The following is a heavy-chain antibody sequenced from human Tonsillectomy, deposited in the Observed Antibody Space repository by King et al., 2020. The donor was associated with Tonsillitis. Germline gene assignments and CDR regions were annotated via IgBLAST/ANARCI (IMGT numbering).Heavy chain of an antibody. D-gene: IGHD2-15*01. CDR1: GFTFSDYA. CDR2: ISNDGRNE. V-gene: IGHV3-30*03. Sequence: VQLVESGGGVLQPGRSLRLSCAAAGFTFSDYAMHWVRRAPGKGLQWVALISNDGRNEGYADSIKGRFTISRDNDKNTVYLTMNSLRVEDTAVYYCATDGGIPAGKGLAAQYWRQGTLLTVSS. CDR3: ATDGGIPAGKGLAAQY. J-gene: IGHJ4*02.